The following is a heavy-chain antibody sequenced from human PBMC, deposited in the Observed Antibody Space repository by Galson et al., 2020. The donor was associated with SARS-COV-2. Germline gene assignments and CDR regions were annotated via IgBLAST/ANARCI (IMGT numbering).Heavy chain of an antibody. J-gene: IGHJ4*02. D-gene: IGHD6-19*01. V-gene: IGHV1-24*01. CDR2: FDPEDGET. Sequence: ASVKVSCKVSGYTLTELSMHWVRQAPGKGLEWMGGFDPEDGETIYAQKFQGRVTMTEDTSTDTAYMELSSLRSEDTAVYYCATSYAVAGTSELDYWGQGTLVTVSS. CDR3: ATSYAVAGTSELDY. CDR1: GYTLTELS.